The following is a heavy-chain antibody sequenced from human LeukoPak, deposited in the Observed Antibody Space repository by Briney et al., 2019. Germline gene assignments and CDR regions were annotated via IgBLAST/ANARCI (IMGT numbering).Heavy chain of an antibody. Sequence: GRSLRLSCAASGFTFTNYGMHWVRQAPGKGLEWVALIWFDATNAFYADSVKGRFSISRDNSRNTLYLEMSGLRDEDTAVYYCARGVEQLVPFDYWGQGTLVTVSS. J-gene: IGHJ4*02. CDR1: GFTFTNYG. CDR2: IWFDATNA. V-gene: IGHV3-33*01. CDR3: ARGVEQLVPFDY. D-gene: IGHD6-6*01.